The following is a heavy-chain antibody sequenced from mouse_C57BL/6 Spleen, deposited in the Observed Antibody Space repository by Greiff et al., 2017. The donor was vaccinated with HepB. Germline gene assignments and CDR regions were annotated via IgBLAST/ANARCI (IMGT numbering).Heavy chain of an antibody. V-gene: IGHV1-50*01. D-gene: IGHD1-1*01. CDR1: GYTFTSYW. CDR2: IDPSDSYT. J-gene: IGHJ1*03. CDR3: ARYGTTVVPWYFDV. Sequence: VQLQQPGAELVKPGASVKLSCKASGYTFTSYWMQWVKQRPGQGLEWIGEIDPSDSYTNYNQKFKGKATLTVDTSSSTAYMQLSSLTSEDSAVYYCARYGTTVVPWYFDVWGTGTTVTVSS.